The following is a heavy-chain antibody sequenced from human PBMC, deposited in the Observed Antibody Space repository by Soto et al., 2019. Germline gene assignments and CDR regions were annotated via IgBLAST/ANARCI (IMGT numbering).Heavy chain of an antibody. J-gene: IGHJ5*02. V-gene: IGHV1-24*01. D-gene: IGHD3-10*01. Sequence: ASVKVACKVSGYTLTELSMHWVRQAPGKGLEWMGGFDPEDGETIYAQKFQGRVTMTEDTSTDTAYMELSSLRSEDTAVYYCGALNYSMARGGTFGTWFARWGQGTLVTVSS. CDR1: GYTLTELS. CDR2: FDPEDGET. CDR3: GALNYSMARGGTFGTWFAR.